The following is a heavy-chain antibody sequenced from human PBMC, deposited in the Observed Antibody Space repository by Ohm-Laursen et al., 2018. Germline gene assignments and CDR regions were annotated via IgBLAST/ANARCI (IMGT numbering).Heavy chain of an antibody. J-gene: IGHJ3*02. D-gene: IGHD3-3*01. CDR2: IYYSGST. V-gene: IGHV4-59*01. CDR3: ARDHLESDAFDI. CDR1: GGSISSYY. Sequence: GTLSLTCIVSGGSISSYYWSWIRQPPGKGLEWIGYIYYSGSTNYNPSLKSRVTISVDTSKNQFSLKLSSVTAADTAVYYCARDHLESDAFDIWGQGTTVTVSS.